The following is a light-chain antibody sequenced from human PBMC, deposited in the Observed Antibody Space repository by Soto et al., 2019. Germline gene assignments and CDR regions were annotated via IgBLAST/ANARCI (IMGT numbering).Light chain of an antibody. CDR2: DVS. CDR1: SSNVGGYNY. Sequence: QSALTQPRSVSGSPGQSVTISCTGTSSNVGGYNYVSWHQQNPGKAPKLMIYDVSKRPSGVPDRFSGSKSGNTASLTISGLQAEDEADYYCCSYAGSYSLLFGGGTKLTVL. CDR3: CSYAGSYSLL. V-gene: IGLV2-11*01. J-gene: IGLJ2*01.